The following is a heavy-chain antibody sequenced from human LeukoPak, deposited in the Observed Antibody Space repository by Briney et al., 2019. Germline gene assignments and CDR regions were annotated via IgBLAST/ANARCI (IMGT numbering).Heavy chain of an antibody. D-gene: IGHD3-10*01. CDR3: ARAGQWYYGFFDY. J-gene: IGHJ4*02. Sequence: PSETLSLTCTVSGYSISSGYYWGWMRQPPGKGLEWIGSILHSGTTYYNPSLKSRVTISVDTSKNQFPLKLSSVTAADAAVYYCARAGQWYYGFFDYWGQGTLVTVSS. CDR2: ILHSGTT. CDR1: GYSISSGYY. V-gene: IGHV4-38-2*02.